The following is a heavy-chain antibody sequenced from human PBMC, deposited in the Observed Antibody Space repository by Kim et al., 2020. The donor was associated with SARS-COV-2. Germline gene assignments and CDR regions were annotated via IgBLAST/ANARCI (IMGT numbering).Heavy chain of an antibody. V-gene: IGHV3-64D*06. Sequence: GGSLRLSCSASGFTFSSYAMHWVRQAPGKGLEYVSAISSNGGSTYYADSVKGRFTISRDNSKNTLYLQMSSLRAEDTAVYYCVKDQDCSGGSCYPHYYYYGMDVWGQGTTVTVSS. J-gene: IGHJ6*02. CDR2: ISSNGGST. D-gene: IGHD2-15*01. CDR3: VKDQDCSGGSCYPHYYYYGMDV. CDR1: GFTFSSYA.